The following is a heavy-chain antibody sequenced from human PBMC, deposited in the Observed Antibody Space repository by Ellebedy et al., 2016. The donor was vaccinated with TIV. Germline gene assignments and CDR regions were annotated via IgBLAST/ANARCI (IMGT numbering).Heavy chain of an antibody. V-gene: IGHV3-9*01. CDR1: GFTFDDYA. CDR3: AKIELERRFYYYAMDV. D-gene: IGHD1-1*01. Sequence: SLKISCAASGFTFDDYAMRWVRQAPGKGLEWVSSISWNGNYKGYADSVKGRFTISRENAKNSLYLQMNSLRAEDTAVYFCAKIELERRFYYYAMDVWGQGTTVTVSS. CDR2: ISWNGNYK. J-gene: IGHJ6*02.